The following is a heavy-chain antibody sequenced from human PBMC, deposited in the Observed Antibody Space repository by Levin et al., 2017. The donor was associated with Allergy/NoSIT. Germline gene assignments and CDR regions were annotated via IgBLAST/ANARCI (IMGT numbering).Heavy chain of an antibody. D-gene: IGHD6-13*01. J-gene: IGHJ4*02. CDR2: ISGSGGST. CDR1: GFTFSSYA. CDR3: AKEIAAAGTEYFDY. V-gene: IGHV3-23*01. Sequence: PGGSLRLSCAASGFTFSSYAMTWVRQAPGKGLEWVSAISGSGGSTYYADSVKGRFSISRDNSQNTLYLQMNSLRAEDTAVYYCAKEIAAAGTEYFDYWGQGILVTVSS.